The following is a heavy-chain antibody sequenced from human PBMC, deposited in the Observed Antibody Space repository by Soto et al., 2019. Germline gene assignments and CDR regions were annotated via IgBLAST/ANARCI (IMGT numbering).Heavy chain of an antibody. V-gene: IGHV4-31*03. D-gene: IGHD3-3*01. J-gene: IGHJ6*02. CDR2: IYYSGST. CDR1: GGSISSGGYY. CDR3: AATLKGLRFAPYYYGMDV. Sequence: PSETLSLTCTVPGGSISSGGYYWSWIRQHPGKGLEWIGYIYYSGSTYYNPSLKSRVTISVDTSKNQFSLKLSSVTAADTAVYYCAATLKGLRFAPYYYGMDVWGQGTTVTAP.